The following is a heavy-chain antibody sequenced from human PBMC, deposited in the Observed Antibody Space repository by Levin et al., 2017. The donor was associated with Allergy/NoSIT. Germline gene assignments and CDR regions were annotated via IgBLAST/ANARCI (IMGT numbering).Heavy chain of an antibody. V-gene: IGHV3-66*02. CDR2: IFSGGSK. CDR1: GFTVSGQY. D-gene: IGHD3-9*01. J-gene: IGHJ6*03. Sequence: GGSLRLSCAASGFTVSGQYMSWVRQAPGKALEWVSLIFSGGSKYYADSVKGRFTISRDTSKNILYLQMNSLRAEDTAVYYCARTHYDILTSYMDVWGKGTTVTVSS. CDR3: ARTHYDILTSYMDV.